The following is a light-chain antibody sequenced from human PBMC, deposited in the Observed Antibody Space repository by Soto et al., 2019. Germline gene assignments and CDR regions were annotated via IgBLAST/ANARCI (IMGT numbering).Light chain of an antibody. CDR2: EVS. CDR3: SSYTSSSTLE. CDR1: SSDVGGYNY. V-gene: IGLV2-14*01. J-gene: IGLJ2*01. Sequence: QSALTQPVSVSGSPGQSITISCTGTSSDVGGYNYVSWYQQHPGKAPKLMIYEVSNRPSGVSNRFSGSKSGNTASLTISGLQAEDEADYYCSSYTSSSTLEFGGGTQLTVL.